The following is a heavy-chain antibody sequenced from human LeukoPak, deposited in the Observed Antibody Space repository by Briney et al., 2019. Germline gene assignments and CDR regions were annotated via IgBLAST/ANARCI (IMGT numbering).Heavy chain of an antibody. D-gene: IGHD1-26*01. CDR3: ARNSGANVYTYSFQY. Sequence: GGSLRLSCAASGFTFSTYWMHWVRQTPGKGLVWVSRVSPDGSTTYYADSAKGRFTISRDNAKNSLYLQMNSLRVEDTAFYYCARNSGANVYTYSFQYWGRGTLVTVSS. CDR1: GFTFSTYW. V-gene: IGHV3-74*01. CDR2: VSPDGSTT. J-gene: IGHJ4*02.